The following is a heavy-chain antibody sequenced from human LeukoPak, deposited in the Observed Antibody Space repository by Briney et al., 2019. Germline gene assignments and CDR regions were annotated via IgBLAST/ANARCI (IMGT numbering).Heavy chain of an antibody. CDR2: IYYSGST. CDR3: ARGAPSFDYGDSGWFDP. D-gene: IGHD4-17*01. V-gene: IGHV4-31*03. CDR1: GGSISSGGYY. J-gene: IGHJ5*02. Sequence: SETLSLTCTVSGGSISSGGYYWSWIRQHPGKGLEWIGYIYYSGSTYYNPSLKSRVTISVDMSKNQFSLKLSSVTAADTAVYYCARGAPSFDYGDSGWFDPWGQGTLVTVSS.